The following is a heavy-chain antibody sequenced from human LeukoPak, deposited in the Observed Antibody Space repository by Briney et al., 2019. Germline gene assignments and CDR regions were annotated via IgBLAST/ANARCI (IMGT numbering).Heavy chain of an antibody. CDR3: ARGHYYVDY. D-gene: IGHD3-10*02. CDR2: INHSGST. J-gene: IGHJ4*02. V-gene: IGHV4-34*01. Sequence: SETLSLTCAVYGGSFSGYYWSWIRQPPGKGLEWIGEINHSGSTNYNPSLKSRVTISVDTSKNQFSLKLSSVTAADTAVYYCARGHYYVDYWGQGTLVTVPS. CDR1: GGSFSGYY.